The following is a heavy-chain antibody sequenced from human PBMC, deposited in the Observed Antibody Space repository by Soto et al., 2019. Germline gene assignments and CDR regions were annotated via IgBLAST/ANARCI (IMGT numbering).Heavy chain of an antibody. CDR3: AKRRHIHHYYDMDV. V-gene: IGHV3-30*18. CDR1: GFTFSSYG. Sequence: HPGGSLRLSCAASGFTFSSYGMHWVRQAPGKGLEWVAVISYDGSNKYYADSVKGRFTISRDNSKNTLYLQMNSLRAEDTAVYYCAKRRHIHHYYDMDVWGKGTTVTVSS. CDR2: ISYDGSNK. J-gene: IGHJ6*03. D-gene: IGHD2-21*01.